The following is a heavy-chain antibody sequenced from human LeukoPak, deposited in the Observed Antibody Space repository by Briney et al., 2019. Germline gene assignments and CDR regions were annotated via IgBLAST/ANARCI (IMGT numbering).Heavy chain of an antibody. D-gene: IGHD3-22*01. J-gene: IGHJ2*01. CDR3: ARSCDSSGYYIFDL. Sequence: SETLSLTCTVSGYSISSGYYWGSIRQPPGKGLEWIGSFYHSGSTYYNPSLKSRVTISVDTSKNQFSLKLNSMTAADTAVYYCARSCDSSGYYIFDLWGRGTLVTVSS. CDR2: FYHSGST. V-gene: IGHV4-38-2*02. CDR1: GYSISSGYY.